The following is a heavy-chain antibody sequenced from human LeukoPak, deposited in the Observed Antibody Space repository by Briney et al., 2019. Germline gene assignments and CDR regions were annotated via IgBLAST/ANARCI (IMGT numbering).Heavy chain of an antibody. V-gene: IGHV3-23*01. J-gene: IGHJ4*02. D-gene: IGHD3-3*01. CDR1: GFTFSSYA. CDR2: ISGSGGST. CDR3: AKDLRKRYYDFWSGYYVDEYYFDY. Sequence: GGSLRLSCAASGFTFSSYAMSWVRQAPGKGLEWVSAISGSGGSTYYADSVKGRFTISRDNSKNTLYLQMNSLRAEDTAVYYCAKDLRKRYYDFWSGYYVDEYYFDYWGQGTLVTVSS.